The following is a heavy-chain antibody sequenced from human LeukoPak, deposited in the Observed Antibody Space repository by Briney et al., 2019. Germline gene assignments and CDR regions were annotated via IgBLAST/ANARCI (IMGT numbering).Heavy chain of an antibody. D-gene: IGHD3-3*01. J-gene: IGHJ5*02. CDR3: ARGGTHVLRFLEWLLWGDWFDP. V-gene: IGHV1-2*02. CDR1: GYTFTGYY. Sequence: ASVKVSYKASGYTFTGYYMHWVRQAPGQGLEWMGWINPNSGGTNYAQKFQGRVTMTRDTSISTAYMELSRLRSDDTAVYYCARGGTHVLRFLEWLLWGDWFDPWGQGTLVTVSS. CDR2: INPNSGGT.